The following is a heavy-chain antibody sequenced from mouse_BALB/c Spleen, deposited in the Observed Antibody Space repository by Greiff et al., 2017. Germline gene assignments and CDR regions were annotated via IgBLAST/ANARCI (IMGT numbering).Heavy chain of an antibody. CDR3: NAGNRDWFAY. D-gene: IGHD2-14*01. V-gene: IGHV14-4*02. CDR2: IDPENGDT. Sequence: VQLQQSGAELVRSGASVKLSCTASGFNIKDYYMYWVKQRPEQGLELIGWIDPENGDTEYAPKFQGKATMTADTSSNTAYLQLSSLTSEDTAVYYCNAGNRDWFAYWGQGTLVTVSA. J-gene: IGHJ3*01. CDR1: GFNIKDYY.